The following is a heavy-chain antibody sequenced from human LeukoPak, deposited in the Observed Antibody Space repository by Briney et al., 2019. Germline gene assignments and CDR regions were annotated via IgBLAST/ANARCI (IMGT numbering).Heavy chain of an antibody. CDR2: ISAYNGNT. CDR1: GYTFTSYG. CDR3: ARGAGVVVVPAAIGYYYYYYGMDV. Sequence: ASVKVSCKASGYTFTSYGISWVRQAPGQGLEWIGWISAYNGNTNYAQKLQGRVTMTTDTSTSTAYMELRSLRSDDTAVYYCARGAGVVVVPAAIGYYYYYYGMDVWGQGTTVTVSS. J-gene: IGHJ6*02. D-gene: IGHD2-2*02. V-gene: IGHV1-18*01.